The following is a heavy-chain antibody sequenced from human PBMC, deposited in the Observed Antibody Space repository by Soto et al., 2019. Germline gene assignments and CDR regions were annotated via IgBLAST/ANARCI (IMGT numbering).Heavy chain of an antibody. V-gene: IGHV4-39*01. CDR3: ATRFDSSSWLGYYYYYGMDV. CDR2: IYYSGST. CDR1: GGSISSSSYY. J-gene: IGHJ6*02. D-gene: IGHD6-13*01. Sequence: NPSETLSLTCTVSGGSISSSSYYWGWIRQPPGKGLEWIGSIYYSGSTYYNPSLKSRVTISVDTSKNQFSLKLSSVTAADTAVYYCATRFDSSSWLGYYYYYGMDVWGQGTTVTVSS.